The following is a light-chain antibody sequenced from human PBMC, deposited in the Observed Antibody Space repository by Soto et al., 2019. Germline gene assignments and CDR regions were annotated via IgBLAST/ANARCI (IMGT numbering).Light chain of an antibody. V-gene: IGLV7-46*01. Sequence: QAVVTQEPSLTVSQGGTVTLTCGSSTGAVTSGHYPHWFQQKPGQAPRTLIYDTSDKHSWTPARFSGSLLGGKAVLTLSGAQPEDEADYYCLVIFTGVGEVFGTGTKVTVL. CDR3: LVIFTGVGEV. CDR1: TGAVTSGHY. CDR2: DTS. J-gene: IGLJ1*01.